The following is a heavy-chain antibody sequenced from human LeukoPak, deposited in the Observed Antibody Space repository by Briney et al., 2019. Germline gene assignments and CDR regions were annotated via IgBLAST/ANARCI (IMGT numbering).Heavy chain of an antibody. Sequence: ASVNVSCKVSGYTLTELSMHWVRQAPGKGLEWMGGFDPEEGETIYAQKFQGRVTMTEDTSTDTAYMELSSLRSEDTAVYYCATQYYYDSSGYYFLHYWGQGTLVTVSS. V-gene: IGHV1-24*01. CDR1: GYTLTELS. D-gene: IGHD3-22*01. CDR2: FDPEEGET. J-gene: IGHJ4*02. CDR3: ATQYYYDSSGYYFLHY.